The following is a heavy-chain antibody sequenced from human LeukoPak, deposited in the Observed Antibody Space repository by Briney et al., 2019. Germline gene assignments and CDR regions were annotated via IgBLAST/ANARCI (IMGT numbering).Heavy chain of an antibody. CDR2: VRQDGKYK. CDR3: VRENYGDYDAFDM. D-gene: IGHD4-17*01. Sequence: GGSLRLSCAASGLTVSSNYMTWVRQAPGKGLEWVANVRQDGKYKPYLDAVKGRFTISRDNAKKSLYLQMNSLRAEDTAVYYCVRENYGDYDAFDMWGQGTMVTVSS. V-gene: IGHV3-7*01. J-gene: IGHJ3*02. CDR1: GLTVSSNY.